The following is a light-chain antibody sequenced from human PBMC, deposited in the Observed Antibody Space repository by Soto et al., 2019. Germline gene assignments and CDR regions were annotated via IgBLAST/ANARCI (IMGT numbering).Light chain of an antibody. Sequence: QSVLTQPRSVSGSPGQSVTISCIGTSSDVGGYDYVSWYQQHPGKAPKLMIYDVSQRPSGVPDRFSGSKSGNTASLTISGLQADDECDYYCCSYAGSYSWVFGGGTKLTVL. CDR3: CSYAGSYSWV. CDR1: SSDVGGYDY. J-gene: IGLJ3*02. V-gene: IGLV2-11*01. CDR2: DVS.